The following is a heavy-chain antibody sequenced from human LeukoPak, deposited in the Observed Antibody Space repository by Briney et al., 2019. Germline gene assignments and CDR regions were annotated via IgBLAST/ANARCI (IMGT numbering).Heavy chain of an antibody. D-gene: IGHD1-26*01. CDR2: IWYDGSNK. CDR1: GFTFSSYG. Sequence: GGSLRLSCAASGFTFSSYGMHWVRQAPGKGLEWVAVIWYDGSNKYYADSVKGRFTISRDNSKNTLYLQMNSLRAEDTAVYYCARDFSTLGATGDAFDIWGQGTMVTVSS. V-gene: IGHV3-33*01. CDR3: ARDFSTLGATGDAFDI. J-gene: IGHJ3*02.